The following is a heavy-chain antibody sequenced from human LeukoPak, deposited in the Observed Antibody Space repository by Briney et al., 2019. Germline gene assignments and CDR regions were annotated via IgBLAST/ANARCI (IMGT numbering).Heavy chain of an antibody. D-gene: IGHD2-2*01. V-gene: IGHV1-18*01. CDR1: GYTFTTYG. CDR3: ARLYCRSTSCQDYYFDS. Sequence: ASVKVSCKSSGYTFTTYGITWVRQAPGQGLEWMGWISTDNGDTNYAQKLQGRVTMTTDTSTSTAYMELRSLKSDDTAVYYCARLYCRSTSCQDYYFDSWGQGTLVTVSS. J-gene: IGHJ4*02. CDR2: ISTDNGDT.